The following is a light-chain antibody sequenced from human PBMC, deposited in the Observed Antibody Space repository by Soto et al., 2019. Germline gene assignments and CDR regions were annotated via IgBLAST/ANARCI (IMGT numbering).Light chain of an antibody. J-gene: IGLJ1*01. CDR1: SSNLGSGHD. Sequence: QSVLTQPPSVSGAPGQRVTISCTGSSSNLGSGHDVQWYQQLPGAAPKLLIYGNTNRPSGVPDRFSGSKSGTSASLAISGLQAEDEAEYFCQSYDNMVSPYNYVFGTGTKVTVL. V-gene: IGLV1-40*01. CDR3: QSYDNMVSPYNYV. CDR2: GNT.